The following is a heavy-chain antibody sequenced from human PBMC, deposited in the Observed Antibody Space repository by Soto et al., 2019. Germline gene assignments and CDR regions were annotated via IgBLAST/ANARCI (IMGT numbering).Heavy chain of an antibody. CDR2: INPSGGST. D-gene: IGHD3-22*01. J-gene: IGHJ6*02. Sequence: QVQLVQSGAEVKKPGASVKVSCKASGYTFTSYYMHWLRQAPGQGLEWMGIINPSGGSTSYAQKFQGRVTMTRDTSTSTVYMELSSLRSEDTAVYYCARVDSSGYYYSAPYGMDVWGQGTTVTVSS. CDR1: GYTFTSYY. CDR3: ARVDSSGYYYSAPYGMDV. V-gene: IGHV1-46*01.